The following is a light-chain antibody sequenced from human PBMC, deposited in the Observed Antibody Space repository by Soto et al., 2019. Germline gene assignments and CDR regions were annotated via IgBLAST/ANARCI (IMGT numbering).Light chain of an antibody. CDR3: QQYNNWPPA. J-gene: IGKJ1*01. Sequence: ELVRTEYPATLSVSPGERATLSCRASQSVSGNLAWYQQKPGQAPRLLIYGASTRATGIPARFSGSGSGTEFTLTISSLQSEDFAVYYCQQYNNWPPAFGQGTKVEIK. CDR2: GAS. CDR1: QSVSGN. V-gene: IGKV3-15*01.